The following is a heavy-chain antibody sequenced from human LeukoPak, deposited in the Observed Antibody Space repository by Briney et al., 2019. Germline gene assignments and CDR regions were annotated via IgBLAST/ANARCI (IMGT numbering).Heavy chain of an antibody. V-gene: IGHV3-33*01. D-gene: IGHD6-19*01. CDR2: IWYDGSNK. CDR1: GFTFSSYG. Sequence: GGSLRLSCAASGFTFSSYGMHWVRQAPGKGLEWVAVIWYDGSNKYYADSVRGRFTISRDNSKNTLYLQMNSLRAEDTAVYYCAREGASGAFDIWGQGTMVTVSS. J-gene: IGHJ3*02. CDR3: AREGASGAFDI.